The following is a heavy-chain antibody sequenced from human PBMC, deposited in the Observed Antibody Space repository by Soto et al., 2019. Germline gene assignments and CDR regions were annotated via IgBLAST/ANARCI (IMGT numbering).Heavy chain of an antibody. CDR1: GGSVTNSSYY. D-gene: IGHD4-17*01. J-gene: IGHJ4*02. Sequence: SETLSLTCAVSGGSVTNSSYYWGWIRQSPGKGLEWIGSVYYRGRSYSKSSVKSRVTISVDTSKNRFSLSLNSVTASDTAVYFCVSQRTTVPTQAYFDYWGPGALVTVSS. CDR2: VYYRGRS. V-gene: IGHV4-39*01. CDR3: VSQRTTVPTQAYFDY.